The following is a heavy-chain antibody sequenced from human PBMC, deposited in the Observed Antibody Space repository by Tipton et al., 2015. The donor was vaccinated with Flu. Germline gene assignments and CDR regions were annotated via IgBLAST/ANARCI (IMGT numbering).Heavy chain of an antibody. Sequence: TLSLTCTVSGGSVSSGSYYWSWIRQPPGKGLEWIGYIYYSGSTNYNPSLKSRVTISVDTSKNQFSLKLSSVTAADTAVYYCAREGKWELLGYWGQGTLVTVSS. CDR2: IYYSGST. CDR1: GGSVSSGSYY. V-gene: IGHV4-61*01. CDR3: AREGKWELLGY. J-gene: IGHJ4*02. D-gene: IGHD1-26*01.